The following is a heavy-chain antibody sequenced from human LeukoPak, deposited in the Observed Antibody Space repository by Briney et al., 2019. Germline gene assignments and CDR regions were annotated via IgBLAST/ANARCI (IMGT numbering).Heavy chain of an antibody. J-gene: IGHJ3*02. CDR3: ARMYCSTTSCSYGFDI. CDR1: GGSFSGYC. D-gene: IGHD2-2*01. CDR2: TSHSGST. V-gene: IGHV4-34*01. Sequence: SETLSLTCAVYGGSFSGYCWSWIRQPPGKGLEWIGETSHSGSTTYNPSLESRVTISVDTSKKQFSLKLSSVTAADTAVYFCARMYCSTTSCSYGFDIWAQGTMVTVSS.